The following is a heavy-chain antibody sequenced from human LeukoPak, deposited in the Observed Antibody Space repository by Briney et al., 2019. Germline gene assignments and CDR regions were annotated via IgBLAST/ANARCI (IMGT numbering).Heavy chain of an antibody. CDR2: IIPIFGTA. Sequence: SVKVSCKASGGTFSSYAISWVRQAPGQGLEWMGGIIPIFGTANYAQKFQGRVTITADESTSTAYMELSSLRSEDTAVYYCARESEEVVVVPAATYGMDVWGQGTTVTVSS. V-gene: IGHV1-69*13. CDR3: ARESEEVVVVPAATYGMDV. D-gene: IGHD2-2*01. CDR1: GGTFSSYA. J-gene: IGHJ6*02.